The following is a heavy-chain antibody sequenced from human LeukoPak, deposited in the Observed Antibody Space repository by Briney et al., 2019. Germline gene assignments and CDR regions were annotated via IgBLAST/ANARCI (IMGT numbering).Heavy chain of an antibody. CDR1: GFTFSSYA. V-gene: IGHV3-23*01. D-gene: IGHD6-13*01. CDR3: ARGSSSWYEDY. Sequence: PGESLRLSCAASGFTFSSYAMSWVRQAPGKGLEWVSVISGSGGSTYNADSVKGRFTISRDNSKNTLYLQMNSLRAEDTAVYYCARGSSSWYEDYWGQGTLVTVSS. J-gene: IGHJ4*02. CDR2: ISGSGGST.